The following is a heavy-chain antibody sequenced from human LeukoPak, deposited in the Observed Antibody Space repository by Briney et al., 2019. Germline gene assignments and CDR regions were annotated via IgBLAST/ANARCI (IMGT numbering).Heavy chain of an antibody. J-gene: IGHJ6*03. CDR3: AKDPAVHCTSTSCRYMDV. D-gene: IGHD2-2*01. CDR1: GFAFSSYG. Sequence: GGSLRLSCAGSGFAFSSYGIHWVRQAPGKGREWVAFIPYDGAKNYYADSVKGRFTIYRDNSKNTLYLQMSGLRPEHTAVYYCAKDPAVHCTSTSCRYMDVGGKGTTVTVS. CDR2: IPYDGAKN. V-gene: IGHV3-30*02.